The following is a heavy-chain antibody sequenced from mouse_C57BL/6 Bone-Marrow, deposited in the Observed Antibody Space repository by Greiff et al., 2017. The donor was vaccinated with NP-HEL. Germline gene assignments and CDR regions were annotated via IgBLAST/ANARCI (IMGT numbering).Heavy chain of an antibody. J-gene: IGHJ4*01. CDR1: GFNIKNTY. CDR2: IDPANGNT. D-gene: IGHD2-4*01. V-gene: IGHV14-3*01. Sequence: EVQLQQSVAELVRPGASVKLSCTASGFNIKNTYMHWVKQRPEQGLEWIGRIDPANGNTKYAPKFQGQATITADTSSNTAYLQLSRLTSEDTAIYYGARSDYDWFYYAMDYWGQGTSVTVSS. CDR3: ARSDYDWFYYAMDY.